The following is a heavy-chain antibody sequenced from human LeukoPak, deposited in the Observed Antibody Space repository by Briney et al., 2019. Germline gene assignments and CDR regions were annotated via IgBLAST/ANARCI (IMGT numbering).Heavy chain of an antibody. CDR1: GFTFCSYW. D-gene: IGHD1-26*01. J-gene: IGHJ4*02. Sequence: PGGSLRLSCAASGFTFCSYWMSWLRQAPGKGLEWVANIKEDGSEKYYVDSVKGRFTISRDNAKNSLYLQINSLRAEDTAVYYSERDDSRYSGDPDYWGQGTLVTV. CDR3: ERDDSRYSGDPDY. CDR2: IKEDGSEK. V-gene: IGHV3-7*01.